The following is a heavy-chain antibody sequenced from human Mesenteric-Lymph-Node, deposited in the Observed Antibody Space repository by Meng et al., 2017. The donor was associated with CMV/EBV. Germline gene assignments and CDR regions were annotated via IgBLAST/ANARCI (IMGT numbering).Heavy chain of an antibody. J-gene: IGHJ4*02. CDR2: IIRILGIA. V-gene: IGHV1-69*04. D-gene: IGHD1-26*01. CDR1: GGTFSSYA. Sequence: KASGGTFSSYAISWVRQAPGQGLEWMGRIIRILGIANYAQKCQGRVTITADKSTSTAYMELSSLRSEDTAVYYCAGGGLGATGLFDYWGQGTLVTVSS. CDR3: AGGGLGATGLFDY.